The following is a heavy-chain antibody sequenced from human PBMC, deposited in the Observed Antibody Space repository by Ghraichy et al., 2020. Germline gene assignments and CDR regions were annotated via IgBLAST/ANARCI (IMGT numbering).Heavy chain of an antibody. CDR3: ARGSSVVSFDNYDGMDV. J-gene: IGHJ6*02. D-gene: IGHD5-18*01. Sequence: GGSLRLSCVGSGFTFSDYGMNWVRQSPGKGLEWVSYITSSSRTISYADSVRGRFTISRDNAQNSLYLQMNSLRVEYTAVYYCARGSSVVSFDNYDGMDVWGQGTMVTVSS. V-gene: IGHV3-48*01. CDR1: GFTFSDYG. CDR2: ITSSSRTI.